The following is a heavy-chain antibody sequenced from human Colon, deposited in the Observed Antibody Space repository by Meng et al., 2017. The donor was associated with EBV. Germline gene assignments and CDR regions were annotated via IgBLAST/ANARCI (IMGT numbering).Heavy chain of an antibody. V-gene: IGHV4-34*01. D-gene: IGHD3-9*01. CDR1: GGSFSGYV. CDR3: ARVPTTGYKDH. J-gene: IGHJ4*02. CDR2: VSHPGSA. Sequence: QVLSQQLGAGLLNPSKTLSLTCTVNGGSFSGYVWSWVRQPPGKGMEWIGEVSHPGSANYNPSLKSRVTISVDASEKQFSLRLTSVTAADSAVYYCARVPTTGYKDHWGQGTLVTVSS.